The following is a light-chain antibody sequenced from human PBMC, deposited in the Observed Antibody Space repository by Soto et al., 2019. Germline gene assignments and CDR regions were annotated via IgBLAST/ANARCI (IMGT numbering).Light chain of an antibody. CDR3: QQYGSSPNT. CDR2: GAS. J-gene: IGKJ2*01. CDR1: QSVSSSY. Sequence: EIVLTQSPGTLSLSPGERATLSCRASQSVSSSYLAWYQQKPGQAPRLLIYGASSWATGIPDRFSGSGSGTDFTLPISRLEPEDFAVYYCQQYGSSPNTFGQGTKLAIK. V-gene: IGKV3-20*01.